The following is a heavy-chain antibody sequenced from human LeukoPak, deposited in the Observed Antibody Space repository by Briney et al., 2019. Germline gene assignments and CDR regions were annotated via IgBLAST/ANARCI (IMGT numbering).Heavy chain of an antibody. D-gene: IGHD5-18*01. V-gene: IGHV3-30-3*01. CDR1: GFTFSSYA. J-gene: IGHJ5*02. Sequence: GGSLRLSCAASGFTFSSYAMHWVRQAPGKGLEWVAVISYDGSNKYYADSVKGRFTISRDNSKNTLYLQMNSLRAEDTAVYYCARDSKGDSGMVPWGQGTLVTVSS. CDR3: ARDSKGDSGMVP. CDR2: ISYDGSNK.